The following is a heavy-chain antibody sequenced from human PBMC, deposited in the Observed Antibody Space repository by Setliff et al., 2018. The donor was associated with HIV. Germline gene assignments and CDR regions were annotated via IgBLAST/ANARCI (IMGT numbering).Heavy chain of an antibody. D-gene: IGHD1-26*01. CDR3: ARGVRVGPTTTANWFDP. CDR1: GGSISSYY. V-gene: IGHV4-39*01. Sequence: PSETLSLTCTVSGGSISSYYWGWIRQPPGKGLEWIGSLYYSGSTYYNPSLKSRVTISVDTSKNQFSLKLSSVTAADTAVYYCARGVRVGPTTTANWFDPWGQGTLVTVSS. J-gene: IGHJ5*02. CDR2: LYYSGST.